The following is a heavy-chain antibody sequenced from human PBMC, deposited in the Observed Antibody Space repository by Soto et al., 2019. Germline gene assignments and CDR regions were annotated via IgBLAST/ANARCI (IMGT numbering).Heavy chain of an antibody. D-gene: IGHD3-10*01. CDR2: IIPLYGTA. CDR3: AGGRVIRGTIPSLFGL. CDR1: GGTFNNYG. J-gene: IGHJ4*02. V-gene: IGHV1-69*06. Sequence: QDHLAQSGAEVRQPGSSVTVSCKASGGTFNNYGISWVRQAPGQGLDWMGVIIPLYGTATYAQKFQGRASIRADKSTSTACRGLSSLRSDGTAMSYCAGGRVIRGTIPSLFGLWGQGPLVTFSS.